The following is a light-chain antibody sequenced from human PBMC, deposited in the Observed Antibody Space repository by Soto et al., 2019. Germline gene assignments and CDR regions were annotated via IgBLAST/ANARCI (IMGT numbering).Light chain of an antibody. J-gene: IGKJ5*01. Sequence: EIVLTTSPATLSLSPGERAPLSCSSSQSVSSYLAWYQQKPGQAPRLLIYDASNRVTGIPARFSGSGSGTDFTLTISSLEPEDFAVYYCQQRSNWPPITFGQGRRLAIK. CDR3: QQRSNWPPIT. V-gene: IGKV3-11*01. CDR2: DAS. CDR1: QSVSSY.